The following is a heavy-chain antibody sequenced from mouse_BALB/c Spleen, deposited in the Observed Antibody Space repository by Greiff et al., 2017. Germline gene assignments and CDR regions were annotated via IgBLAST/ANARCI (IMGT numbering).Heavy chain of an antibody. D-gene: IGHD1-2*01. CDR2: IDPSDSYT. CDR1: GYTFTSYW. J-gene: IGHJ4*01. V-gene: IGHV1-69*02. CDR3: ARGDYYGSYAMDY. Sequence: QVQLKQPGAELVKPGASVKLSCKASGYTFTSYWMHWVKQRPGQGLEWIGEIDPSDSYTNYNQKFKGKATLTVDKSSSTAYMQLSSLTSEDSAVYYCARGDYYGSYAMDYWGQGTSVTVSS.